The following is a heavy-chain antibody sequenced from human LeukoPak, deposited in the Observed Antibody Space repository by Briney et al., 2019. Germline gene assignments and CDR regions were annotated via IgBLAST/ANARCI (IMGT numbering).Heavy chain of an antibody. CDR3: AKDPRRYYDFWSGYGNWFDP. Sequence: GGSVRLSCAACGFTFSSYGMHWVRQAPGKGLEGVAVIWYDGSNKYYADSVKGRFTISRDNSKNTLYLQINSLRAEDTAVYYCAKDPRRYYDFWSGYGNWFDPWGQGTLVTVSS. CDR2: IWYDGSNK. V-gene: IGHV3-33*06. CDR1: GFTFSSYG. D-gene: IGHD3-3*01. J-gene: IGHJ5*02.